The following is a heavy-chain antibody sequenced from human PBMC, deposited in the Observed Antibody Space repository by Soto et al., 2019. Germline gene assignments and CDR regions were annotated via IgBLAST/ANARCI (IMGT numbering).Heavy chain of an antibody. V-gene: IGHV4-4*07. Sequence: SETLSLTCTVSGGSISSFYWSWIRQPAGKGLEWIGRIYTSGITNYNPSLKSRVTLSVDTSKNQFSLKLRSVTAAETAVYYCARVRMVGTVLGSWFDAWGQGTLVTVSS. CDR2: IYTSGIT. D-gene: IGHD6-19*01. J-gene: IGHJ5*02. CDR3: ARVRMVGTVLGSWFDA. CDR1: GGSISSFY.